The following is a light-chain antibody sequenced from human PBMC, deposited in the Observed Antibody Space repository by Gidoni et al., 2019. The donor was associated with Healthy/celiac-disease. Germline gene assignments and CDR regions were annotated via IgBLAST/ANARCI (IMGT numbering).Light chain of an antibody. Sequence: EIVLTQSTGTLSLSPGERATLSCRASQSVTNNYLTWYQQKPGQAPRLVIYDASNRATGIPDRLSGSGAGPDFTLTISRLEPEDFAVYYCQQSGSSPYTFXXXSKLEIK. J-gene: IGKJ2*01. CDR2: DAS. CDR3: QQSGSSPYT. CDR1: QSVTNNY. V-gene: IGKV3-20*01.